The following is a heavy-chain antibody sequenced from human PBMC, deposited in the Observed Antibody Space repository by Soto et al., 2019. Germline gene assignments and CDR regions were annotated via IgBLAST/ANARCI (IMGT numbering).Heavy chain of an antibody. D-gene: IGHD2-15*01. CDR1: GFTFSSYG. Sequence: PGGSLRLSCAASGFTFSSYGMHWVRQAPGNGLEWVAVIWSDGSNKYYADSVKGRFTISRDNSKNTLYLQMNSLRAEDTAVYYCARQVVVVVASSADAFDIWGQGTMVTVS. V-gene: IGHV3-33*01. CDR2: IWSDGSNK. J-gene: IGHJ3*02. CDR3: ARQVVVVVASSADAFDI.